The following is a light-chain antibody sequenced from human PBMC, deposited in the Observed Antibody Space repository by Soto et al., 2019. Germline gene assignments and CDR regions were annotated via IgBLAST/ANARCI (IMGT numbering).Light chain of an antibody. Sequence: DVVMTQSPLSMPVTLGQPASISCRSSQSLVYSDGNTYLNWFQQRPGKTPRRLIYKVSNRDSRVPERFIGSGAGTDFTLKISRVEAEYVGVYYCMQGTHWPPLLGQVTKLEIK. J-gene: IGKJ2*01. CDR1: QSLVYSDGNTY. CDR2: KVS. V-gene: IGKV2-30*01. CDR3: MQGTHWPPL.